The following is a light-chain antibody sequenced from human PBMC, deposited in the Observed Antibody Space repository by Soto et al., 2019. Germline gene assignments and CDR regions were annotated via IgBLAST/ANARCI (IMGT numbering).Light chain of an antibody. V-gene: IGLV1-44*01. CDR2: SNN. CDR1: SSNIGSYT. J-gene: IGLJ1*01. Sequence: QSVLTQPPSASGTPGQRVTISCSGSSSNIGSYTVNWYQQLPGTAPKLLMYSNNQRPSGVPDRFSGSKSGTSASLAISGLQSGDEADYYCAAWDDSLREVFGTGTKLTVL. CDR3: AAWDDSLREV.